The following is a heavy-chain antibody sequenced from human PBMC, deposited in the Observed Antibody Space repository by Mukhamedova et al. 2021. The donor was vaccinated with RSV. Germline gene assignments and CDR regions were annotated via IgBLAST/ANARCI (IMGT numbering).Heavy chain of an antibody. V-gene: IGHV3-30*04. CDR2: ITYDGENK. CDR3: ATGSYHEH. CDR1: GLTFNTYA. D-gene: IGHD3-10*01. J-gene: IGHJ4*02. Sequence: GLTFNTYAMQWVRQAPGKGLEWVAVITYDGENKHIVDFVRGRFTISRDNSKNTLYVQMDNLRVEDTAVYYCATGSYHEHWGQGT.